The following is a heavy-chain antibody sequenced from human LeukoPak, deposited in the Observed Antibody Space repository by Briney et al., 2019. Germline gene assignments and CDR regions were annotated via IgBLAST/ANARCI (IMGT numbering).Heavy chain of an antibody. CDR2: ISSNRGST. J-gene: IGHJ3*02. CDR3: ARGVEMATTDDAFDI. V-gene: IGHV3-64*01. Sequence: GGSLRLSCAASGFTFSSYAMHWVRQAPGKGLEYVSAISSNRGSTYYANSVKGRFTISRDNSKNTLYLQMGSLRAEDMAVYYCARGVEMATTDDAFDIWGQGTMVTVSS. CDR1: GFTFSSYA. D-gene: IGHD5-24*01.